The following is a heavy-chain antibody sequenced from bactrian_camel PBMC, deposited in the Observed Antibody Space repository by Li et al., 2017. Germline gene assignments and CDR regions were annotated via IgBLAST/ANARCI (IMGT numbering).Heavy chain of an antibody. CDR3: AAANVGWCLRTPRHFAY. Sequence: VQLVESGGGSVQAGGSLRPSCVISGVASENYCFGWFRQVPGNEREPLASIDSDGRTSVADSVKGRFTISQDGAKNTLYLHMNNLKPEDTGTYFCAAANVGWCLRTPRHFAYWGQGTQVTVS. V-gene: IGHV3S55*01. J-gene: IGHJ6*01. CDR1: GVASENYC. D-gene: IGHD3*01. CDR2: IDSDGRT.